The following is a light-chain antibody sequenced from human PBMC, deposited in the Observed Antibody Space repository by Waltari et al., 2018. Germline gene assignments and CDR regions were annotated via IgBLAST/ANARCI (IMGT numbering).Light chain of an antibody. V-gene: IGKV3-11*01. J-gene: IGKJ1*01. CDR3: QQRSKRPS. CDR1: QSVSSY. CDR2: VAS. Sequence: EIVLTQSPATLSLSPGERATLSCRASQSVSSYLAWYQQKPGQAPRLLTYVASNRATGLPARFSGSGSGTDFTLIISSLEPEDSAIYYCQQRSKRPSFGQGTKVEIK.